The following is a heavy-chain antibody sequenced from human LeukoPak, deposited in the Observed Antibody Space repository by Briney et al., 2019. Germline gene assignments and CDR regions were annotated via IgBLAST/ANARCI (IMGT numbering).Heavy chain of an antibody. CDR3: ARIGYGRPFDY. Sequence: SQTLSLTCAVSGGSISSGGYSWSWIRQPPGKGLEWIGYIYYSGSTYYNPSLKSRVTISVDTSKNQFSLKLCSVTAADTAVYYCARIGYGRPFDYWGQGTLVTVSS. V-gene: IGHV4-31*11. J-gene: IGHJ4*02. CDR2: IYYSGST. D-gene: IGHD5-18*01. CDR1: GGSISSGGYS.